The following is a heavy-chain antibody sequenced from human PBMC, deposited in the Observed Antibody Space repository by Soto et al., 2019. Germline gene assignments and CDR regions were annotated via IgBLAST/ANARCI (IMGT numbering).Heavy chain of an antibody. CDR3: ARSVAVPGAHIDY. CDR1: GGSISGSY. Sequence: SETRSLTCSVAGGSISGSYWSWIRQSPGQGQEWLGYVYYTGSTNYRPSLRSRVSISVETSKNEFSLRLSSVTAADPAVYFCARSVAVPGAHIDYWGQGTQVTAAS. J-gene: IGHJ4*02. D-gene: IGHD6-19*01. V-gene: IGHV4-59*01. CDR2: VYYTGST.